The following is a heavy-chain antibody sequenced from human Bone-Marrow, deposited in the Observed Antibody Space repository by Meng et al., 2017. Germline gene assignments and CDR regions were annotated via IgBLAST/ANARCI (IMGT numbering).Heavy chain of an antibody. J-gene: IGHJ2*01. CDR3: ARDSGYCTNGVCYPANWYFDL. CDR1: GYTFTSYA. Sequence: QGQRVQAGSEVKKPGASVNVSCKASGYTFTSYAMNWVRQAPGQGLEWMGWINTNTGNPTYAQGFTGRFVFSLDTSVSTAYLQISSLKAEDTAVYYCARDSGYCTNGVCYPANWYFDLWGRGTLVTVSS. CDR2: INTNTGNP. V-gene: IGHV7-4-1*02. D-gene: IGHD2-8*01.